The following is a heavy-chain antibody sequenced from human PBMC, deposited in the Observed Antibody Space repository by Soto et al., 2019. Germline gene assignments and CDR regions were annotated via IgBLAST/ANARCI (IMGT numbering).Heavy chain of an antibody. J-gene: IGHJ4*02. D-gene: IGHD3-9*01. CDR2: IYYSGST. Sequence: QVQLQESGRGLVKPSQTLSLTCTVSGGSISSGGYYWSWIRQHPGKGLEWIGYIYYSGSTYYNPSLKSRVTISVDTSKNQFSLKLSSVTAADTAVYYCARARDDILTGQYYFDYWGQGTLVTVSS. V-gene: IGHV4-31*03. CDR1: GGSISSGGYY. CDR3: ARARDDILTGQYYFDY.